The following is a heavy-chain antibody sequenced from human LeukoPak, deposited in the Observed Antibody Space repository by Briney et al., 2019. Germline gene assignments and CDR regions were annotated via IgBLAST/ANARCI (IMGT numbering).Heavy chain of an antibody. CDR1: GYTFTNYD. D-gene: IGHD3-10*01. Sequence: GASVKVSCKASGYTFTNYDISWVRQAPGQGLERMGWISAYNGNTNYAQKLQGRVTMTTDTSTSTAYMELRSLRSDDTAVYYCARVDMVRGVITGGVHWGQGTLVTVSS. J-gene: IGHJ4*02. CDR3: ARVDMVRGVITGGVH. V-gene: IGHV1-18*01. CDR2: ISAYNGNT.